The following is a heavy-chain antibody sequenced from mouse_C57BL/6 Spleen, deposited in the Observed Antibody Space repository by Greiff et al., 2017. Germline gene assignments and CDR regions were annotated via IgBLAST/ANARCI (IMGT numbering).Heavy chain of an antibody. CDR1: GYTFTSYW. CDR3: ARKRAMRC. Sequence: VKLQQPGAELVKPGASVKLSCKASGYTFTSYWMQWVKQRPGQGLEWIGEIDPSDSYTNYNQKFKGKATLTVDTSSSTASMQLSSLTSEDSAVYYCARKRAMRCWGQGPSVTVPS. V-gene: IGHV1-50*01. J-gene: IGHJ4*01. CDR2: IDPSDSYT.